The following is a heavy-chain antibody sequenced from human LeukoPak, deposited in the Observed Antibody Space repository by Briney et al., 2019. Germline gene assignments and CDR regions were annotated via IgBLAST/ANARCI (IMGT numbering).Heavy chain of an antibody. J-gene: IGHJ4*02. CDR2: ISGSGGST. Sequence: GGSLRLSCAASGFTFSSYAMSWVRQAPGKGLEWVSAISGSGGSTYYADSVKGRFTISRDNSKKTLYLQMNSLRAEDTAVYYCAKDGVPIVLMAFFDYWGQGTLVTVSS. V-gene: IGHV3-23*01. CDR3: AKDGVPIVLMAFFDY. CDR1: GFTFSSYA. D-gene: IGHD2-8*01.